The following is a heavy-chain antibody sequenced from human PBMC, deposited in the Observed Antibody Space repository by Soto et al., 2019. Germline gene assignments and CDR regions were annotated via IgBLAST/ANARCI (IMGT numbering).Heavy chain of an antibody. D-gene: IGHD6-13*01. CDR2: INPNSGGT. J-gene: IGHJ6*02. CDR3: ARDQAAGTHYDGMDV. CDR1: GYTFTGYY. Sequence: QVQLVQSGAEVKKPGASVKVSCKASGYTFTGYYMHWVRQAPGQGLEWMGWINPNSGGTNYAQKFQGWVTMTRDTSISTAYMELSRLRSDDTAVYYCARDQAAGTHYDGMDVWGQGTTVTVSS. V-gene: IGHV1-2*04.